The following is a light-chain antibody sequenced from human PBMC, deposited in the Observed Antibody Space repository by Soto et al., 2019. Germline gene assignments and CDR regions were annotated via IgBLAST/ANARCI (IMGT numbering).Light chain of an antibody. CDR3: QQRYRWPPIT. J-gene: IGKJ5*01. V-gene: IGKV3-11*01. Sequence: IGLTQSPATLSLSPGERATLSCRASQSVSRYLAWYQQKPGQAPRLLIYDASNRATGVPARFSGSGSGTDFTLTISSLEPEDFAVYYCQQRYRWPPITFGQGTRLEIK. CDR2: DAS. CDR1: QSVSRY.